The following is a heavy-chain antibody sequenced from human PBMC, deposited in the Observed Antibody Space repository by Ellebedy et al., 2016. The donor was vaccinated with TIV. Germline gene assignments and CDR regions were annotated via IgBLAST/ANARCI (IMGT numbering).Heavy chain of an antibody. V-gene: IGHV1-18*04. J-gene: IGHJ6*02. CDR1: GYTFTSYG. CDR2: ISAYKDNT. CDR3: AREDESYFYYGADV. Sequence: AASVKVSCKASGYTFTSYGISWVRQVPGQGLEWMGWISAYKDNTNYAQKFQGRVTVTRDTSTSTVYMELRSLRSDDTAVYYCAREDESYFYYGADVWGQGTTVTVSS.